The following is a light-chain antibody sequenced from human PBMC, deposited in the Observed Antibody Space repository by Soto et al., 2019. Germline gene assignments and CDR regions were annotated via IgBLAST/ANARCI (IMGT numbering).Light chain of an antibody. CDR3: SPYTTSSTYV. J-gene: IGLJ1*01. CDR2: DVY. Sequence: QSALTQPASVSESAGQSITISCTGTNSDIGSYNYVSWYQQRPGKVPKLMIYDVYNRPSGVPNRFSGSKSGHTASLTIFGLQAKHDADYCCSPYTTSSTYVFGTGTKV. CDR1: NSDIGSYNY. V-gene: IGLV2-14*01.